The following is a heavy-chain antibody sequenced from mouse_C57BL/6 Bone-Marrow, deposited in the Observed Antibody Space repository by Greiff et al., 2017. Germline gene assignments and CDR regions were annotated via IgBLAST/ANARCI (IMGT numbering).Heavy chain of an antibody. V-gene: IGHV5-16*01. CDR1: GFTFSDYY. CDR3: ARALIYYGLFDY. D-gene: IGHD2-1*01. CDR2: INYDGSSP. J-gene: IGHJ2*01. Sequence: EVKLMASEGGLVQPGSSMKLSCTASGFTFSDYYMAWVRQVPEKGLEWVANINYDGSSPYYLDSLKGRFIISRDNAKNILYLQMSSLKSEDTATYYCARALIYYGLFDYWGQGTTLTVSS.